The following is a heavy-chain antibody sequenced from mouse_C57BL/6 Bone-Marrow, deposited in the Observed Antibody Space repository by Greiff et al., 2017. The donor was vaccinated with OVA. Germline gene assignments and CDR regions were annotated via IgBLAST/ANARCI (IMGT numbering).Heavy chain of an antibody. J-gene: IGHJ4*01. D-gene: IGHD3-2*02. V-gene: IGHV1-72*01. CDR1: GYTFTSYW. CDR2: IDPDSGGT. CDR3: ARGGSSGYGHDYAMDY. Sequence: QVQLQQPGAELVKPGASVKLSCKASGYTFTSYWMHWVKQRPGRGLEWIGGIDPDSGGTTYNEKFKSKATLTVDKPSSTAYMQLRSLTSEDSAVYYCARGGSSGYGHDYAMDYWGQGTAVTVSS.